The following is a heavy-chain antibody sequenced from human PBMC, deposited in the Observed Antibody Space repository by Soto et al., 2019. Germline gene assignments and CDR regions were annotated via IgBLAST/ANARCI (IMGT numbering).Heavy chain of an antibody. CDR3: AKEDSYGPYDAFDI. J-gene: IGHJ3*02. CDR1: GFTFNSYG. V-gene: IGHV3-23*01. Sequence: XGSRRLSCAAAGFTFNSYGLSWVRQAPGKGLEWVSAISGSGGSTYYADSVKGRFTISRDNSKNTLYLQMNSLRAEDTAVYYCAKEDSYGPYDAFDIWGQGTMVTVSS. CDR2: ISGSGGST. D-gene: IGHD5-18*01.